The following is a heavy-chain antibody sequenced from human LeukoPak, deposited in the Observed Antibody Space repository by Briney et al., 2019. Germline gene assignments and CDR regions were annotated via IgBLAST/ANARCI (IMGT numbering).Heavy chain of an antibody. CDR2: IYHSGST. V-gene: IGHV4-38-2*02. J-gene: IGHJ4*02. CDR3: ARVGGYVWGSYRHFDY. CDR1: GYSISSDYY. D-gene: IGHD3-16*02. Sequence: SETLSLTCTVSGYSISSDYYWGWIRQPPGKGLEWIGSIYHSGSTYYNPSLKSRVTISVDTSKNQFSLKLSSVTAADTAVYYCARVGGYVWGSYRHFDYWGQGTLVTVSS.